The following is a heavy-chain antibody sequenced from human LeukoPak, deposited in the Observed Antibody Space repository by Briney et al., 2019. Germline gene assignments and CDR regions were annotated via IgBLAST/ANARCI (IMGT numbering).Heavy chain of an antibody. J-gene: IGHJ4*02. V-gene: IGHV6-1*01. D-gene: IGHD3-10*01. Sequence: SQTLSLTCAISGDSVSSISVGWNWIRQSPSRGLEWLGRTNYRSKWYYEYAVSVKSRINISPDTSKNQFSLSLSSVTAADTAFYYCARQEDVRVNLVRGMTITPPYFDSWGQGTLVTVSS. CDR3: ARQEDVRVNLVRGMTITPPYFDS. CDR2: TNYRSKWYY. CDR1: GDSVSSISVG.